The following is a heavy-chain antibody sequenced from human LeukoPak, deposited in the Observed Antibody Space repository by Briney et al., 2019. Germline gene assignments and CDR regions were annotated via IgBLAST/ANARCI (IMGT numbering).Heavy chain of an antibody. J-gene: IGHJ4*02. D-gene: IGHD3-16*02. V-gene: IGHV3-21*01. CDR1: GFTFSSYV. Sequence: PGGSLRLSCAASGFTFSSYVVNWVRQAPGKGLEWVSSISSSSSHIYYTDSVKGRFTISRDNAKKSLYLQMNSLRADDTAVYYCARDHDYVWGSYRMDYFDYWGQGTLVTVSS. CDR2: ISSSSSHI. CDR3: ARDHDYVWGSYRMDYFDY.